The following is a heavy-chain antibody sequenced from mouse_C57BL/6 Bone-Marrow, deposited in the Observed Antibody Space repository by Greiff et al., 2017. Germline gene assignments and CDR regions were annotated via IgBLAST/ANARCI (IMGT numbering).Heavy chain of an antibody. J-gene: IGHJ2*01. V-gene: IGHV5-6*01. CDR2: ISSGGSYT. Sequence: DVHLVESGGDLVKPGGSLKLSCAASGFTFSSYGMSWVRQTPDKRLEWVATISSGGSYTYYPDSVKGRFTISRDNAKNTLYLQMSSLKSEDTAMYYCARLYYFDYWGQGTTRTVSS. CDR1: GFTFSSYG. CDR3: ARLYYFDY.